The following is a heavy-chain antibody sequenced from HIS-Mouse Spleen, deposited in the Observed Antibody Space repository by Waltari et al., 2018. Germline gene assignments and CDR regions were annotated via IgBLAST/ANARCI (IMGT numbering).Heavy chain of an antibody. V-gene: IGHV3-7*01. CDR2: IKQDGSEK. CDR3: ARGKGLGDYYYYGMDV. CDR1: GFTFSSYW. J-gene: IGHJ6*02. Sequence: EVQLVESGGGLVQPGGSLRLSCAASGFTFSSYWMSWVRQAPGKGLEWVANIKQDGSEKDYVDYVKGVFTISRDKAKNSLYLQMNSLRAEDTAVYYCARGKGLGDYYYYGMDVWGQGTTVTVSS. D-gene: IGHD3-16*01.